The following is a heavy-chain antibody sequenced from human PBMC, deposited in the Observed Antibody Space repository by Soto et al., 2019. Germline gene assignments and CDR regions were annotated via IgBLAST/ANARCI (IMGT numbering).Heavy chain of an antibody. CDR1: GYTFTSYG. Sequence: GASVKVSCKASGYTFTSYGISWVRQAPGQGLEWMGWISAYNGNTNYAQKLQGRVTMTTDTSTSTAYMELRSLRSDDTAVYYCARVDIVVVPAPMGTFDPWGQGTLVTSPQ. CDR3: ARVDIVVVPAPMGTFDP. J-gene: IGHJ5*02. V-gene: IGHV1-18*04. D-gene: IGHD2-2*03. CDR2: ISAYNGNT.